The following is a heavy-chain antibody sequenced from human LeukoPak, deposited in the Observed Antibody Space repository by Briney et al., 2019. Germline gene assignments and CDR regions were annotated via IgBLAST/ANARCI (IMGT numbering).Heavy chain of an antibody. D-gene: IGHD1-26*01. CDR1: GVSISSYY. J-gene: IGHJ6*02. Sequence: SETLSLTCTVSGVSISSYYWSWIRQPPGKGLEWIGYIYYSGSTNYNPSLKSRVTISVDTSKNQFSLKLSSVTAADTAVYYCASDSGSHPYYGMDVWGQGTTVTVSS. V-gene: IGHV4-59*01. CDR3: ASDSGSHPYYGMDV. CDR2: IYYSGST.